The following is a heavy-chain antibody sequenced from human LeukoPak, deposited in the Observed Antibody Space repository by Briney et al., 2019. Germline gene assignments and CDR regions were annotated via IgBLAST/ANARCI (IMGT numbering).Heavy chain of an antibody. Sequence: PSETLSLTCTVSGVSINSNTYSWGWIRQPPGKGLEWTGEINHSGSTNYNPSLKSRVTISLDTSKNQFSLKLSSVTAADTAVYYCARQISRSGRFNYYFDYWGQGTLVTVSS. D-gene: IGHD3-10*01. CDR1: GVSINSNTYS. V-gene: IGHV4-39*01. CDR2: INHSGST. CDR3: ARQISRSGRFNYYFDY. J-gene: IGHJ4*02.